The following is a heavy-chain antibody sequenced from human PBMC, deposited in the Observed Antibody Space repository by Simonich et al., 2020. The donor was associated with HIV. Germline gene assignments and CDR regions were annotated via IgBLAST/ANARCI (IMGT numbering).Heavy chain of an antibody. D-gene: IGHD3-22*01. V-gene: IGHV3-7*01. Sequence: EVQLVESGGGLVQPGGSLRLACASSGFTFRSYWMSWGRQAPGKGLEWVAKIKKDRSEKYYVDSVKGRFTISRDNAKNSLYLQMNSLRAEDTAVYYCARQPYYYDSSGYYDYYYYMDVWGKGTTVTVSS. CDR3: ARQPYYYDSSGYYDYYYYMDV. J-gene: IGHJ6*03. CDR2: IKKDRSEK. CDR1: GFTFRSYW.